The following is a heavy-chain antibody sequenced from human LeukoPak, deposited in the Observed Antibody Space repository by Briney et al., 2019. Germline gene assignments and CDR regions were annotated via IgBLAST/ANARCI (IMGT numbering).Heavy chain of an antibody. CDR2: ISGSGGST. Sequence: GGSLRLSCAASGFTFTSYAMSWVRQAPGKGLEWVSGISGSGGSTSYGDSVKDRFTISRDNSKNTLYLQMNSLRAEDAAIYYCAKVGYSYGRFDDWGQGTLVTVSS. J-gene: IGHJ4*02. V-gene: IGHV3-23*01. D-gene: IGHD5-18*01. CDR3: AKVGYSYGRFDD. CDR1: GFTFTSYA.